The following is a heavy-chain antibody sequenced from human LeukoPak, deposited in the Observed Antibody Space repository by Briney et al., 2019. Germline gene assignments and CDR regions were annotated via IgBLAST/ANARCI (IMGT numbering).Heavy chain of an antibody. J-gene: IGHJ2*01. CDR3: ARGADSSGYYSSWYFDL. CDR1: GYSISSGYY. Sequence: SETLSLTCAVSGYSISSGYYWGWIRQPPGKGLEWIGSIYHSGSTYYNPSLKSRVTISVDTSKNQFSLKLSSVTAADTAVYYCARGADSSGYYSSWYFDLWGRGTLVTVSS. V-gene: IGHV4-38-2*01. D-gene: IGHD3-22*01. CDR2: IYHSGST.